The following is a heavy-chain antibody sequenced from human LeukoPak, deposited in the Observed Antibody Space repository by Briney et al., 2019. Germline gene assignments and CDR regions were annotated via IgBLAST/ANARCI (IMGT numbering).Heavy chain of an antibody. J-gene: IGHJ6*02. Sequence: ASVKVSCKASGYTFTSYGISWVRQAPGQGLEWMGWISAYNGNTNYAQKLQGRVTMTTDTSTSTAYMELRSLRSDDTAVYYCASLYSSLSGYYYYYGMDVWGQGTTVTVSS. CDR1: GYTFTSYG. V-gene: IGHV1-18*01. CDR2: ISAYNGNT. D-gene: IGHD6-6*01. CDR3: ASLYSSLSGYYYYYGMDV.